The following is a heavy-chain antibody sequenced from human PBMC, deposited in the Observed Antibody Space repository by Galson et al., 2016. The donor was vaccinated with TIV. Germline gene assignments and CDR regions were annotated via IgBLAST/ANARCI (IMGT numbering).Heavy chain of an antibody. CDR1: GFSISSGYH. J-gene: IGHJ4*02. Sequence: ETLSLTCAVSGFSISSGYHWGWIRQPPGKGLEWIGSIYHTGSTYYNPSLKSRVTISVDTSQNHFSLKLSSVTAADTAVYYCARDSEHGYSYGYWGQGTPVTVSS. V-gene: IGHV4-38-2*02. CDR3: ARDSEHGYSYGY. CDR2: IYHTGST. D-gene: IGHD5-18*01.